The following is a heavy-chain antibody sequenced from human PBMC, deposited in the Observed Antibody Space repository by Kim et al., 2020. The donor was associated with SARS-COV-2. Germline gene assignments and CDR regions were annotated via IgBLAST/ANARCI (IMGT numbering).Heavy chain of an antibody. CDR2: ISSSSTYI. V-gene: IGHV3-21*01. Sequence: GGSLRLSCAASGFTFSTYSMNWVRQAPGKGLEWVSSISSSSTYIYYADSVKGRFTISRDNAKNSLYLQMSSLRAEDTAVYYCASPPTRYDSRYGCYSWGQGTLVTASS. D-gene: IGHD3-9*01. CDR1: GFTFSTYS. CDR3: ASPPTRYDSRYGCYS. J-gene: IGHJ4*02.